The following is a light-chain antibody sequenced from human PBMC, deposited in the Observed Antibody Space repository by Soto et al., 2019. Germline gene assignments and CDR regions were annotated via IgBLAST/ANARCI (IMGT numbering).Light chain of an antibody. CDR3: QQYHNWPRT. Sequence: EIVMTQSPATLSVSPGERATLSCRASQSVSINIAWYQQKPGQAPRLLIYRASTRATGVPAGFSGSGSGTEFTLTISSLQSEDFAVYYCQQYHNWPRTFGQGTKV. V-gene: IGKV3-15*01. CDR2: RAS. CDR1: QSVSIN. J-gene: IGKJ1*01.